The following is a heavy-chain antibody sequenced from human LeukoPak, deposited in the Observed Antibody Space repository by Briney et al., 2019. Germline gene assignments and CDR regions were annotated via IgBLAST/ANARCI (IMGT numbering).Heavy chain of an antibody. J-gene: IGHJ3*02. V-gene: IGHV3-11*01. Sequence: GGSLRLSCAASGFTFSDHYMSWIRQAPGKGLEWVSYISSSGSTIYYADSVKGRFTISRDNAKNSLYLQINSLRPEDTALYYCAKAKRAGVIRRVPNAFDIWGQGTVVTVSS. CDR3: AKAKRAGVIRRVPNAFDI. D-gene: IGHD3-3*01. CDR1: GFTFSDHY. CDR2: ISSSGSTI.